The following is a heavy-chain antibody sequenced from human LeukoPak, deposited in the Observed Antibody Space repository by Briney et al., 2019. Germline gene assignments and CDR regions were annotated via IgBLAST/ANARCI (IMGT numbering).Heavy chain of an antibody. CDR1: GFTFSNYW. Sequence: PGGSLRLSCAASGFTFSNYWMHWVRHVPGKGLVWVSRINTGGSSTTYADSVKGRFTSSRDNAKNTLYLQMNSLRAEDTAVYYCARSNQADDYWGQGTLVTVSS. D-gene: IGHD4-11*01. J-gene: IGHJ4*02. CDR2: INTGGSST. CDR3: ARSNQADDY. V-gene: IGHV3-74*01.